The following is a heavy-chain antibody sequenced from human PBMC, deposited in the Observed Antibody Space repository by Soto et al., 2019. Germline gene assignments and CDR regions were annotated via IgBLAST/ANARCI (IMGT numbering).Heavy chain of an antibody. D-gene: IGHD6-19*01. CDR2: INHSGST. J-gene: IGHJ4*02. CDR3: ARGPRKYSSGWYNY. Sequence: SETLSLTCAVYGGSFSGYYWSWIRQPPGKGLEWIGEINHSGSTNYNPSLKSRVTISVDTSKNQFSLKLSSVTAADTAVYYCARGPRKYSSGWYNYWGQGTLVTVSS. V-gene: IGHV4-34*01. CDR1: GGSFSGYY.